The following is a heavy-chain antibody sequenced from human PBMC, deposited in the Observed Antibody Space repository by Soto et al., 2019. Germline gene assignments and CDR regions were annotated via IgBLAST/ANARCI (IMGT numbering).Heavy chain of an antibody. D-gene: IGHD3-3*01. V-gene: IGHV1-69*13. J-gene: IGHJ6*02. CDR1: GGTFSSYA. CDR3: ARGYDFWSGYSTYYYYGMEV. Sequence: GASVKVSCKASGGTFSSYAISWVRQAPGQGLEWMGGIIPIFGTANYAQKFQGRVTITADESTSTAYMELSSLRSEDTAVYYCARGYDFWSGYSTYYYYGMEVWGQGTTVTVS. CDR2: IIPIFGTA.